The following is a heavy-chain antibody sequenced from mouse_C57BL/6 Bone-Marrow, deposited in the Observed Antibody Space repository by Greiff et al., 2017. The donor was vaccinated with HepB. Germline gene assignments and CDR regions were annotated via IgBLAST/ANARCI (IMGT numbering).Heavy chain of an antibody. V-gene: IGHV5-9-1*02. CDR2: ISSGGDYI. J-gene: IGHJ2*01. Sequence: EVKVVESGEGLVKPGGSLKLSCAASGFTFSSYAMSWVRQTPEKRLEWVAYISSGGDYIYYADTVKGRFTISRDNARNTLYLQMSSLKSEDTAMYYCTREEGYFDYWGQGTTLTVSS. CDR1: GFTFSSYA. CDR3: TREEGYFDY.